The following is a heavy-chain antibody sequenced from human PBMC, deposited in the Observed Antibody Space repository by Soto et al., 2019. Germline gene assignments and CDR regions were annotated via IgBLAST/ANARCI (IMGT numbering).Heavy chain of an antibody. J-gene: IGHJ4*02. D-gene: IGHD1-26*01. CDR3: TRITIGYYHAQ. CDR1: GFTFDDYA. V-gene: IGHV3-9*01. CDR2: ISWNSGSI. Sequence: SLRLSCAASGFTFDDYAMHWVRQAPGKGLEWVSGISWNSGSIGYADSVKGRFTISRDNAKNSLYLQMNSLRAEDTAGYYCTRITIGYYHAQWGQGTLVTVSS.